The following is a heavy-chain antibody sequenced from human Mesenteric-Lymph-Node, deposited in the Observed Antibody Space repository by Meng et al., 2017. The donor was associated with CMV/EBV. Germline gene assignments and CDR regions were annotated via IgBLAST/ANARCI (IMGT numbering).Heavy chain of an antibody. CDR3: AKKEVYYASGRSPFDY. CDR1: GFTFSNYE. J-gene: IGHJ4*02. Sequence: GESLKISCGVSGFTFSNYEMNWVRQSPGKGLEWVSNIRTSGATYYADSVRGRFTISRDNAKNSLYLQMYSLRAEDTAVYYCAKKEVYYASGRSPFDYWGQGKLVTVSS. CDR2: IRTSGAT. V-gene: IGHV3-48*03. D-gene: IGHD3-10*01.